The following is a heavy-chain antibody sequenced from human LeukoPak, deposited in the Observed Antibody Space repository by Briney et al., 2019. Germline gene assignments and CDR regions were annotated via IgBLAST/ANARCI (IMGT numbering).Heavy chain of an antibody. J-gene: IGHJ4*02. Sequence: GGSLRLSCAASGFTFSSYGMHWVRQAPGKGLEWVAVISYDGSNKYYADSVKGRFTISRDNSKNTLYLQMNSLRAEDTAVYYCWGPIRGYSGYDYDYWGQGTLVTVSS. CDR2: ISYDGSNK. V-gene: IGHV3-30*03. CDR1: GFTFSSYG. CDR3: WGPIRGYSGYDYDY. D-gene: IGHD5-12*01.